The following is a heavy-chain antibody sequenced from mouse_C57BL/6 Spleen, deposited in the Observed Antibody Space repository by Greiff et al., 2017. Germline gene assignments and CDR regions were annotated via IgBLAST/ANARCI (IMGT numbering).Heavy chain of an antibody. D-gene: IGHD4-1*01. CDR1: GYTFTSYW. CDR3: ARKDWGDWYFDV. Sequence: VQLQQPGAELVRPGSSVKLSCKASGYTFTSYWMHWVKQRPIQGLEWIGNIDPSDSETHYNQKFKDKATLTVDKSSSTAYMQLSSLTSEDSAVYYCARKDWGDWYFDVWGTGTTVTVSS. J-gene: IGHJ1*03. V-gene: IGHV1-52*01. CDR2: IDPSDSET.